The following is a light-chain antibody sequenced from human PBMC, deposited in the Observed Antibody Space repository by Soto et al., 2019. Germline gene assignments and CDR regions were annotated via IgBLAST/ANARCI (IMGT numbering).Light chain of an antibody. CDR2: DAS. V-gene: IGKV3-11*01. J-gene: IGKJ3*01. CDR1: RSVSRY. CDR3: QQRSNWPRFT. Sequence: EVVLTQSPATLSLSPGERATLSCRASRSVSRYLAWYQQKPGQAPRLLIYDASNRATGIPARFSGSGSGTDFTLTISSLEPEDFAVYYCQQRSNWPRFTFGPGTKVDIK.